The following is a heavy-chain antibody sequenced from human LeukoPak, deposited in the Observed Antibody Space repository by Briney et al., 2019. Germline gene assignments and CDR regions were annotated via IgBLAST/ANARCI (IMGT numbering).Heavy chain of an antibody. J-gene: IGHJ3*02. Sequence: GASVKVSCKASGGTFSSYAISWVRQAPGQGLEWMGIINPSGGSTSYAQKFQGRVTMTRDTSTSTVYMELSSLRSEDTAVYYCARELQLTTHAFDIWGQGTMVTVSS. CDR1: GGTFSSYA. D-gene: IGHD4-17*01. V-gene: IGHV1-46*01. CDR2: INPSGGST. CDR3: ARELQLTTHAFDI.